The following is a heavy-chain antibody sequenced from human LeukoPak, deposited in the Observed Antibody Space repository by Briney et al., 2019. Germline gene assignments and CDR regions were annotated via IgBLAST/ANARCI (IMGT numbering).Heavy chain of an antibody. J-gene: IGHJ6*04. CDR3: ARTDSDTVTEDYYCMDV. CDR2: ISSTGRTK. Sequence: PGGSLRLSCAASGFTFGTYEMNWVRQAPGKGLEWVSCISSTGRTKYYADSLRGRLTISRDNTKNSLHLQMNSLRAEDTAVYYCARTDSDTVTEDYYCMDVWGKGTTVTVSS. V-gene: IGHV3-48*03. D-gene: IGHD4-17*01. CDR1: GFTFGTYE.